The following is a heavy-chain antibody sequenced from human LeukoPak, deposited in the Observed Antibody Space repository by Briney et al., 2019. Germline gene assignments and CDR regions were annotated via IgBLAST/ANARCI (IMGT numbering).Heavy chain of an antibody. Sequence: SETLPLTCTVSGGSISSYYWSWIRQPPGKGLEWIGYIYYSGSTNYNPSLKSRVTISVDRSKNQFSLKLSSVTAADTPVYYCARAHYCSGGSCYIDYWGQGTLVTVSS. J-gene: IGHJ4*02. CDR3: ARAHYCSGGSCYIDY. D-gene: IGHD2-15*01. V-gene: IGHV4-59*12. CDR2: IYYSGST. CDR1: GGSISSYY.